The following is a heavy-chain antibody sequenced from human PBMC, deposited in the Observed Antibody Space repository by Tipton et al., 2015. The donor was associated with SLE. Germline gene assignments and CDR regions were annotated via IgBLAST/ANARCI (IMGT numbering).Heavy chain of an antibody. CDR3: ARDRPDYYFDY. J-gene: IGHJ4*02. CDR2: IYYSGST. V-gene: IGHV4-39*07. CDR1: GGPISSSSYF. D-gene: IGHD1-14*01. Sequence: TLSLTCIVSGGPISSSSYFWGWIRQPPGKGLEWIGSIYYSGSTYYNPSLKSRVTISVDTSKNQFSLKLSSVTAADTAVYYCARDRPDYYFDYWGQGILVTVSS.